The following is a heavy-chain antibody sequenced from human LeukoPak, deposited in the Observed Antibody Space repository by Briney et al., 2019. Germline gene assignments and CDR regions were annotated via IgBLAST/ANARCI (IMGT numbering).Heavy chain of an antibody. CDR3: ARDDDTSSHYSLFED. Sequence: PGGSLRLSCAASGFTLTRHGMHWVRQAPGKGLKWVAVFWAHGRSQYYADSVKGRFSISRDTSRSTVYLQMNSLRVEDTAVYYCARDDDTSSHYSLFEDWGQGTRVTVSS. CDR2: FWAHGRSQ. V-gene: IGHV3-33*01. CDR1: GFTLTRHG. D-gene: IGHD3-22*01. J-gene: IGHJ4*02.